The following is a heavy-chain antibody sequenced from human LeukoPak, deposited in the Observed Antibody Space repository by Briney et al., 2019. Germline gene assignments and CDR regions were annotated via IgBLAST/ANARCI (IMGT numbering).Heavy chain of an antibody. V-gene: IGHV1-69*01. CDR2: IIPILGTA. D-gene: IGHD3-10*01. Sequence: ASVKVSCKASGGTFSSYAISWVRRAPGQGLEWMGGIIPILGTANYAQKFQGRVTITADESTSTAYMELSSLRSEDTAVYYCAKDSDYYGSGSYYDYWGQGTLVTVSS. CDR1: GGTFSSYA. J-gene: IGHJ4*02. CDR3: AKDSDYYGSGSYYDY.